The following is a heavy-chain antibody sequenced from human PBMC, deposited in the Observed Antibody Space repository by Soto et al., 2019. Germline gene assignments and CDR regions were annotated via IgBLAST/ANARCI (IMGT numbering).Heavy chain of an antibody. J-gene: IGHJ3*02. V-gene: IGHV1-18*01. CDR2: ISAYNGNT. CDR3: ARDSKSGSYLFPETHDDAFDI. D-gene: IGHD1-26*01. Sequence: GASVKVSCKASGYTFTSYGISWVRQAPGQGLEWMGWISAYNGNTNYAQKLQGRVTMTTDTSTSTAYMELRSLRSDDTAVYYCARDSKSGSYLFPETHDDAFDIWGQGTMVTVSS. CDR1: GYTFTSYG.